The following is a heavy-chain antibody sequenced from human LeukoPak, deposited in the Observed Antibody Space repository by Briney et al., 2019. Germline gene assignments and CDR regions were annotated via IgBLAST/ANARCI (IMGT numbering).Heavy chain of an antibody. V-gene: IGHV3-48*03. CDR3: ARWSSGGSYSRVN. Sequence: PGGSLRLSCAASGFTFSSYEMNWVRQAPGKGLEWVSYIRSSGSTIYYADSVKGRFTISRDNAKNSLYLQMNSLRAEDTAVYYCARWSSGGSYSRVNWGQGTLVTVSS. CDR1: GFTFSSYE. J-gene: IGHJ4*02. D-gene: IGHD3-16*01. CDR2: IRSSGSTI.